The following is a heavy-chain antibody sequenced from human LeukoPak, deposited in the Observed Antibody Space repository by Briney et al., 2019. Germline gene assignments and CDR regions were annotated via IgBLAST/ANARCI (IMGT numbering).Heavy chain of an antibody. CDR2: ISSSSTYI. Sequence: PGGSLRLSCAASGFTFSTYSMNWVRQAPGKGLEWVSSISSSSTYIYYADSMKGRFTISRDNAKNSLYLQMNSLRAEDTAVYYCARDAVGSGSEGFDYWGQGTLVTVSS. D-gene: IGHD1-26*01. CDR1: GFTFSTYS. V-gene: IGHV3-21*01. CDR3: ARDAVGSGSEGFDY. J-gene: IGHJ4*02.